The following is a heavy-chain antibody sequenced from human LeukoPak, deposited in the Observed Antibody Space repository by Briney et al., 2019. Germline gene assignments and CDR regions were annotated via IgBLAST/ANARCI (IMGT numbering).Heavy chain of an antibody. J-gene: IGHJ4*02. CDR1: GGSFSGYY. D-gene: IGHD3-10*01. V-gene: IGHV4-34*01. Sequence: SETLSLTCAVYGGSFSGYYWSWIRQPPGKGLEWIGEINHSGSTNYNPSLKSRVTISVDTSKNQFSLKLSSVTAEDTAVYYCARVVRGVITDYWGQGTLVTVSS. CDR2: INHSGST. CDR3: ARVVRGVITDY.